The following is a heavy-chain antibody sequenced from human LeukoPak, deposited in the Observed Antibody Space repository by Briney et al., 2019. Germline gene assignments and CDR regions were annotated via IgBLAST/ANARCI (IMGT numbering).Heavy chain of an antibody. CDR1: GGTFSSYA. V-gene: IGHV1-69*13. Sequence: SVKVSCKASGGTFSSYAISWVRQAPGQGLEWMGGIIPIFGTANYAQKFQGRVTITADEFTSTAYMELSSLRSEDTAVYYCARGTRDYYDSSGYYLPLYYYYGMDVWGQGTTVTVSS. CDR3: ARGTRDYYDSSGYYLPLYYYYGMDV. D-gene: IGHD3-22*01. J-gene: IGHJ6*02. CDR2: IIPIFGTA.